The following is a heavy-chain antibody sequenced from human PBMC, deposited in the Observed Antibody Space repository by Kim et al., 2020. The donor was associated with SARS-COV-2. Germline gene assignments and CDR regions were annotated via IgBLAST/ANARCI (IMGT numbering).Heavy chain of an antibody. Sequence: SETLSLTCTVSGGSISSGGYYWSWIRQHPGKGLEWIGYIYYSGSTYYNPSLKSRVTISVDTSKNQFSLKLSSVTAADTAVYYCARAPITMIVVVNAFDIWGQGTMVTVSS. J-gene: IGHJ3*02. D-gene: IGHD3-22*01. V-gene: IGHV4-31*03. CDR3: ARAPITMIVVVNAFDI. CDR2: IYYSGST. CDR1: GGSISSGGYY.